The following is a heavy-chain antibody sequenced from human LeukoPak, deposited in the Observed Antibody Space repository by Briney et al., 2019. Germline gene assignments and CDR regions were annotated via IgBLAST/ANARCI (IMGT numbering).Heavy chain of an antibody. CDR3: AKLIPAYYDFWSGNSDY. D-gene: IGHD3-3*01. CDR1: GFTFSSYG. CDR2: ISYDGSNK. Sequence: GRSLRLSCAASGFTFSSYGMHWVRQAPGKGLEWVAVISYDGSNKYYADSVKGRFTISRDNSKNTLYLQMNSLRVEDTAVYYCAKLIPAYYDFWSGNSDYWGQGTLVTVSS. V-gene: IGHV3-30*18. J-gene: IGHJ4*02.